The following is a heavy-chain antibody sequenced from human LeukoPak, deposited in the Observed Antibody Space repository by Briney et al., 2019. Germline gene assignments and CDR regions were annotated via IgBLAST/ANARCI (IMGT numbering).Heavy chain of an antibody. Sequence: PSETLSLTCTVSGGSISSSSYYWVWIRQPPGKGLEWIGSIYYSGSTYYNPSLKSRVTISVDTSKNQFSLKLSSVTAADTAVYYCATLTTVVTPDSFWGQGTLVTVSS. D-gene: IGHD4-23*01. CDR2: IYYSGST. CDR3: ATLTTVVTPDSF. V-gene: IGHV4-39*01. CDR1: GGSISSSSYY. J-gene: IGHJ4*02.